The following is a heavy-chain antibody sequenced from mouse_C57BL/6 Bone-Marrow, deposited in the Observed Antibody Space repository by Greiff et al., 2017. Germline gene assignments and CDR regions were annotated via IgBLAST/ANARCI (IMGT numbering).Heavy chain of an antibody. CDR3: ARQGFPDSSKGYFDV. V-gene: IGHV5-6*01. D-gene: IGHD1-1*01. CDR2: ISSGGSYT. J-gene: IGHJ1*03. Sequence: EVNVVESGGDLVKPGGSLKLSCAASGFTFSSYGMSWVRQTPDKRLEWVATISSGGSYTYYPDSVKGRFTISRDNDKNTLYLQMSSLKSEDTAMYYCARQGFPDSSKGYFDVWGTGTTVTVSA. CDR1: GFTFSSYG.